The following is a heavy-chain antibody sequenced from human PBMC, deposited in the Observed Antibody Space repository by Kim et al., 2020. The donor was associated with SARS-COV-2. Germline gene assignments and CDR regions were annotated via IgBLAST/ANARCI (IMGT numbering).Heavy chain of an antibody. D-gene: IGHD2-15*01. J-gene: IGHJ4*01. V-gene: IGHV4-39*01. Sequence: SETLSLTCSVSGGSISSSTDYWGWLRQPPGKGLEYIGVVYKSGSSYYNPSLTSRVTISVDTSKNQFSLRLSSVTAADTAVYYCARRRGYCSGGTCYLYF. CDR2: VYKSGSS. CDR3: ARRRGYCSGGTCYLYF. CDR1: GGSISSSTDY.